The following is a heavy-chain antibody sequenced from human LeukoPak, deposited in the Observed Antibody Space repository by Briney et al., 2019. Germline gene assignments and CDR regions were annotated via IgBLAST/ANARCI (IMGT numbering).Heavy chain of an antibody. D-gene: IGHD2-2*02. CDR2: ISSSGSTK. J-gene: IGHJ4*02. V-gene: IGHV3-48*01. CDR1: GFTFSSFG. CDR3: ARESLTGYCTGTTCYRRGGFDY. Sequence: GGSLRLSCAASGFTFSSFGMNWVRQAPGKGLEWISYISSSGSTKFYADSVKGRFTISRDNAKNSLYLQMNSLRAEDTAVYFCARESLTGYCTGTTCYRRGGFDYWGQGTLVTVSS.